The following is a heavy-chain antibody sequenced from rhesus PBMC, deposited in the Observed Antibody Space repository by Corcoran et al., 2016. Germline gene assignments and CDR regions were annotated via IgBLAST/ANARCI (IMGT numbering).Heavy chain of an antibody. Sequence: QVQLQESGPGLVKPSETLSLTCAVSGGSISDYYYWNWIRQPPGKGLEWIGNIYGTSATTYYNPSLKSRVTISKDTSKNQFFLKLSSVTAADTAVYYCARNIVVVITSFDYWGQGVLVTVSS. CDR1: GGSISDYYY. J-gene: IGHJ4*01. D-gene: IGHD3-16*01. CDR3: ARNIVVVITSFDY. V-gene: IGHV4S9*01. CDR2: IYGTSATT.